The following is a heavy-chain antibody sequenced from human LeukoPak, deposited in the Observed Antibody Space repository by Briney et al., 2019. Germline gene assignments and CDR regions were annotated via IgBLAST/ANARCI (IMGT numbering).Heavy chain of an antibody. D-gene: IGHD5-12*01. CDR2: ISYSGST. CDR3: ARGGYTGTSFNY. Sequence: SETLSLTCTVSNGSINNYYWSWIRQPPGKGLEWIGYISYSGSTNYSPSLKSRVTISVDSSKHQLSLKLNSVTAADTAVYYCARGGYTGTSFNYWGQGTLVTVSS. CDR1: NGSINNYY. J-gene: IGHJ4*02. V-gene: IGHV4-59*08.